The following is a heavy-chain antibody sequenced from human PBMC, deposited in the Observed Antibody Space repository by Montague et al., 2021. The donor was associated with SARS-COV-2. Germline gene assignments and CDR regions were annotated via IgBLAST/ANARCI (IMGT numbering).Heavy chain of an antibody. Sequence: SETLSLTCAVSGGSISHYYWCWIRQPPGQGLEWIGYISSSCGTNYNPSLKSRVTLSLDAAKTHFSLRLSSVTAADTAVYYCVRRTDILTGYYDYWGQGTLITVSS. D-gene: IGHD3-9*01. CDR3: VRRTDILTGYYDY. CDR1: GGSISHYY. J-gene: IGHJ4*02. V-gene: IGHV4-59*01. CDR2: ISSSCGT.